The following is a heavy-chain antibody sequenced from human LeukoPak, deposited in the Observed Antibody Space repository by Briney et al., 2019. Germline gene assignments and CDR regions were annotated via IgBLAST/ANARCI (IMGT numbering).Heavy chain of an antibody. CDR2: ISYSGST. Sequence: SETLSLTCTVSGGSISSGGYYCNWIRQHPGKGLEWIGYISYSGSTHYNPSLKSRLTISVDTSKNQFSLKLSSVTAADTAVYYCARGSLDFDYWGQGTLVTVSS. CDR1: GGSISSGGYY. J-gene: IGHJ4*02. V-gene: IGHV4-31*03. CDR3: ARGSLDFDY.